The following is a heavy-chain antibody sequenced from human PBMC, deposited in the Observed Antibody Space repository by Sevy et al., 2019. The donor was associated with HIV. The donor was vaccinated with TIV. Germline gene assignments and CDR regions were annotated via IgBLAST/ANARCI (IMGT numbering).Heavy chain of an antibody. CDR2: IKQDGTET. CDR3: ARALADWGSFHYSL. J-gene: IGHJ4*02. D-gene: IGHD3-16*02. Sequence: GGSLRLSCEVSGFTFSTYWKTWVRQAPGKGLEWVANIKQDGTETSYVDSVRGRFTISRDNAKKSLYLQLDNLRVEDTAVYYCARALADWGSFHYSLWGQGTLVTVSS. V-gene: IGHV3-7*01. CDR1: GFTFSTYW.